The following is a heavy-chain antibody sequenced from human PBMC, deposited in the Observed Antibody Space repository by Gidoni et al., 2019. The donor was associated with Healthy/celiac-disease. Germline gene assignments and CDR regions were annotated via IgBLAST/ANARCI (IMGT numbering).Heavy chain of an antibody. CDR2: IDTIDSYT. V-gene: IGHV5-10-1*03. Sequence: EVQLVQSGAEVKKTGESLRISCKGSGSSFTTYWISWVRKMHGKGLEWMGRIDTIDSYTNYSPSFQGHVTISAYKSISTAYLQWSSLKASYTAMYYCARRGRGIITMVRGVIDGMDVWGQGTTVTVSS. J-gene: IGHJ6*02. CDR1: GSSFTTYW. D-gene: IGHD3-10*01. CDR3: ARRGRGIITMVRGVIDGMDV.